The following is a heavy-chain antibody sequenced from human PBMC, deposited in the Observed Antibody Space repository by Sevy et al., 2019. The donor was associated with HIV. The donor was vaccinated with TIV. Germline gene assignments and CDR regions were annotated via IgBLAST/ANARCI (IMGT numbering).Heavy chain of an antibody. V-gene: IGHV3-23*01. J-gene: IGHJ6*02. CDR2: MTDGYGGTKDAYSAGGGGNT. D-gene: IGHD3-10*01. CDR3: AIFYSYSSGIYYNGMDV. CDR1: GFTLSMYA. Sequence: GGSLRLSCPASGFTLSMYAMSWVRQAPGKGLEWVSGMTDGYGGTKDAYSAGGGGNTHYADSVKGRFTISRDNFKNTXYLQMNSLRAEDTAVYYCAIFYSYSSGIYYNGMDVWGQGTTVTVSS.